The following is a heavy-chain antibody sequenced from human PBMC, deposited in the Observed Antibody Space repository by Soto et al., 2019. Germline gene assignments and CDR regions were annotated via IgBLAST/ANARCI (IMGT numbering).Heavy chain of an antibody. CDR3: ARVGGYSSSWIRQWGWFDP. V-gene: IGHV3-53*04. D-gene: IGHD6-13*01. J-gene: IGHJ5*02. CDR2: IYSGGST. CDR1: GFTVSSNY. Sequence: EVQLVESGGGLVQPGGSLRLSCAASGFTVSSNYMSWVRQAPGKGLEWVSVIYSGGSTYYADSVKGRFTISRHNSKNTLYLQMNSLRAEDTAVYYCARVGGYSSSWIRQWGWFDPWGQGTLVTVSS.